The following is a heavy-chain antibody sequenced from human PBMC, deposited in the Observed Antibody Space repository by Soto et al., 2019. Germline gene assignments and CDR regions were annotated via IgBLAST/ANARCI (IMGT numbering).Heavy chain of an antibody. J-gene: IGHJ5*02. CDR2: IFYSGST. CDR3: ASPRGYTYGSADNWFDP. Sequence: PSETLSLTCTVSGGSISSSSYYWGWIRQPPGKGLEWIGSIFYSGSTYYSPSLKSRVTISVDTSKNQLSLKLSSVTAADTAVYYCASPRGYTYGSADNWFDPWGRGTLVTVSS. CDR1: GGSISSSSYY. V-gene: IGHV4-39*01. D-gene: IGHD5-18*01.